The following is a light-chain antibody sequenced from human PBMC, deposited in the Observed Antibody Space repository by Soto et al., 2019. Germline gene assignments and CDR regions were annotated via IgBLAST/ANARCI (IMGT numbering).Light chain of an antibody. V-gene: IGKV3-15*01. CDR1: QSVSSN. Sequence: EIVMTQSPATLSVSPGERATLSCRASQSVSSNLAWYQQNPGQAPRLLISGAYTRATGIQARFSGSGSGTEFTLTIRSLQSEDFAVYYCKQYNNWPPTFGQGTKVDIK. CDR3: KQYNNWPPT. CDR2: GAY. J-gene: IGKJ1*01.